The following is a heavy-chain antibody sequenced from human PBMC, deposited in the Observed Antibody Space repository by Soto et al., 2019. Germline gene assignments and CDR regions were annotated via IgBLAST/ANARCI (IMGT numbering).Heavy chain of an antibody. CDR1: GFTFSSYA. CDR2: ISYDGSNK. CDR3: ARDRSQVSHYYSYGMDV. D-gene: IGHD3-16*02. V-gene: IGHV3-30-3*01. J-gene: IGHJ6*02. Sequence: PGGSLRLSCAASGFTFSSYAMHWVRQAPGKGLEWVAVISYDGSNKYYADSVKGRFTISRDNSKNTLYLQMNSLRAEDTAVYYCARDRSQVSHYYSYGMDVWRQGTTVTVSS.